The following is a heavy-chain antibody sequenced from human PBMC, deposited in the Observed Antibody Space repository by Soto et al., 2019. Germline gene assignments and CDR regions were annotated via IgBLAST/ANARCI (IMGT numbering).Heavy chain of an antibody. J-gene: IGHJ4*02. V-gene: IGHV1-69*01. CDR1: GDTFSSYA. CDR3: ARRYYDILTGYYQYYFDY. Sequence: QVQLVQSGAEVKKPGSSVKVSCKASGDTFSSYAISWVRQAPGQGLEWMGGIIPIFGTANYAQKFQGRVTITADESTSTAYMELSSLRSEDTAVYYCARRYYDILTGYYQYYFDYWGQGTLVTVSS. CDR2: IIPIFGTA. D-gene: IGHD3-9*01.